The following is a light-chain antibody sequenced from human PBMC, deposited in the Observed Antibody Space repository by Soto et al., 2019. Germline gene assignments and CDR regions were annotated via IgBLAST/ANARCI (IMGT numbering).Light chain of an antibody. CDR2: GAS. CDR1: QSVSSK. J-gene: IGKJ4*01. V-gene: IGKV3-15*01. CDR3: QQYNNWPLT. Sequence: EIVMTRSPATLSVSPGERATLSCRASQSVSSKLAWYQQKPGQAPRLLIYGASTRATGIPARFSGSGSGTEFTLTISSLQSEDFAVYYCQQYNNWPLTFGGGTKVEIK.